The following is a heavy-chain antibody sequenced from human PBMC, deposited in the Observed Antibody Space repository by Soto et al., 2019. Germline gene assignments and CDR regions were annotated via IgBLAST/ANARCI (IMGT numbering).Heavy chain of an antibody. Sequence: TSETLSLTCAVYGGSFSGYYWSWIRQPPGKGLEWIGEINHSGSTNYNPSLKSRVTISVDTSKNQFSLKLSSVTAADTAVYYCARGAVTTYYYDSSGYHYWGQGTLVTVPQ. CDR2: INHSGST. CDR3: ARGAVTTYYYDSSGYHY. CDR1: GGSFSGYY. D-gene: IGHD3-22*01. J-gene: IGHJ4*02. V-gene: IGHV4-34*01.